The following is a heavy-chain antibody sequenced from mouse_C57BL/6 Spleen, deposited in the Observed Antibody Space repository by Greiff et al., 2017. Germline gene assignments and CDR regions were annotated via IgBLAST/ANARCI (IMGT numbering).Heavy chain of an antibody. CDR1: GYTFTSYW. CDR3: ARSPGFAY. V-gene: IGHV1-50*01. CDR2: IDPSDSYT. Sequence: QVQLQQPGAELVKPGASVKLSCKASGYTFTSYWMQWVKHRPGQGLEWIGEIDPSDSYTNYNQKFKGKATLTVDTSSSTAYMQLSSLTSEDSAVYYCARSPGFAYGGQGTLVTVSA. J-gene: IGHJ3*01.